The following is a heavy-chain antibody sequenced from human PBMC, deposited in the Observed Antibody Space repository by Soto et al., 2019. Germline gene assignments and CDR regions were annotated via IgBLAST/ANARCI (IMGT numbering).Heavy chain of an antibody. D-gene: IGHD2-15*01. V-gene: IGHV4-39*01. Sequence: SETLSLTCTVSGGSISSSSYYWGWIRQPPGKGLEWIGSIYYSGSTYYNPSLKSRVTISVDTSNNQFSLKLSSVTAADTAVYYCARGSVAAPWAWFDPWGQGTLVTVSS. CDR3: ARGSVAAPWAWFDP. CDR1: GGSISSSSYY. J-gene: IGHJ5*02. CDR2: IYYSGST.